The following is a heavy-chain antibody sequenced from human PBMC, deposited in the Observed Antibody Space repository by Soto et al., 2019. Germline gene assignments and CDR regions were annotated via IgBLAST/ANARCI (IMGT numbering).Heavy chain of an antibody. D-gene: IGHD3-22*01. CDR2: IIPILGIA. CDR1: GGTFSSYT. CDR3: ARSIYDSSGNFDY. V-gene: IGHV1-69*02. J-gene: IGHJ4*02. Sequence: SVKVSCKASGGTFSSYTISWVRQAPGQGLEWMGRIIPILGIASYAQKFQGRVTMTGDTSTSTAYMELSSLRSEDTAVYYCARSIYDSSGNFDYWGQGTLVTVSS.